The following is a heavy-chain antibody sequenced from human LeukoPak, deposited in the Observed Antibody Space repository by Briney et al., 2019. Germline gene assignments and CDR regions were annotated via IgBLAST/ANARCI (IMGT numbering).Heavy chain of an antibody. CDR1: GFTFSDSA. J-gene: IGHJ4*02. V-gene: IGHV3-73*01. CDR3: AAGRDSSGYYDNFDY. Sequence: GGSLRLSCAASGFTFSDSAIHWVRQASGKGLEWVGRIRSKPQSYATAYDESLKGRFTISRDDSKNTAYLQMSSLKIEDTAVYYCAAGRDSSGYYDNFDYWGQGTLVTVSS. CDR2: IRSKPQSYAT. D-gene: IGHD3-22*01.